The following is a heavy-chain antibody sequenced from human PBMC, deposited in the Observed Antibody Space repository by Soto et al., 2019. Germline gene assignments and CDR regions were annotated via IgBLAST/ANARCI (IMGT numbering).Heavy chain of an antibody. Sequence: PGGSLRLSCAASGFSFSSYSMNWVRQAPGKGLEWVSYISSSSSTIYYADSVKGRFTISRDNAKNSLYLQMNSLRDEDTAVYYCARERMSDYSYGRYYYYGMDVWGQGTTVTVSS. CDR2: ISSSSSTI. J-gene: IGHJ6*02. V-gene: IGHV3-48*02. CDR3: ARERMSDYSYGRYYYYGMDV. CDR1: GFSFSSYS. D-gene: IGHD4-4*01.